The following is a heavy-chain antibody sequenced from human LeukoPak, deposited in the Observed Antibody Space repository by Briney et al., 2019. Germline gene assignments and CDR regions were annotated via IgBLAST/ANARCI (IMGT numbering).Heavy chain of an antibody. D-gene: IGHD3-10*01. CDR3: VRGTPTPGMDY. CDR2: IDTTTGNP. V-gene: IGHV7-4-1*02. J-gene: IGHJ4*02. CDR1: GYPFSAHF. Sequence: ASVKVSCKAAGYPFSAHFLSWVRQAPGQGLEWMGNIDTTTGNPRYAQDFTGRFVFSLDTSVSTAYLQITSLKADDTAAYYCVRGTPTPGMDYWGQGTQVTVSS.